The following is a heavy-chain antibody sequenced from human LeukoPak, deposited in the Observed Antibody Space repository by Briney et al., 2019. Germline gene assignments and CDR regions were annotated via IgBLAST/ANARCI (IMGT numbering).Heavy chain of an antibody. CDR2: INYSGST. Sequence: PSETPSLTCAVYGGSFSGYYWSWIRQHPGKGLEWIGEINYSGSTNYNPSLKSRVTISVDTSTNQFSLKLSSVTAADTAVYYCARLGFSPIWGQGTTVTVSS. D-gene: IGHD7-27*01. CDR3: ARLGFSPI. V-gene: IGHV4-34*01. CDR1: GGSFSGYY. J-gene: IGHJ6*02.